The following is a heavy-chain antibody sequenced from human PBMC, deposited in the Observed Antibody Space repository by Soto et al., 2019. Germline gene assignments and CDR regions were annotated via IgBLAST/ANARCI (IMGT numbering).Heavy chain of an antibody. J-gene: IGHJ6*03. V-gene: IGHV1-3*01. Sequence: QVQLVQSGAEVKKPGASVKVSCKASGYTFTDYAIHWVRQAPGQSLEWMGWINGGNGNTKYSQKFQGRVTITSETSASTAYMELRRLRSAETAVYFCARSTLGYCGGRSCYSYYYYMDVWGKGSTVTVSS. CDR1: GYTFTDYA. CDR2: INGGNGNT. D-gene: IGHD2-15*01. CDR3: ARSTLGYCGGRSCYSYYYYMDV.